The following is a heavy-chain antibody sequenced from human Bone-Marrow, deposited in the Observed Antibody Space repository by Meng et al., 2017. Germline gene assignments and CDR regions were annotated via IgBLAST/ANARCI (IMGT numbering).Heavy chain of an antibody. V-gene: IGHV5-51*01. CDR2: IYPGDSDT. D-gene: IGHD1-26*01. Sequence: KVSCKGSGYSFTSYWIGWVRQMPGKGLEWMGIIYPGDSDTRYSPSFQGQVTISADKSISTAYLQWSSLKASDTASYYCARPGGSYYGTIDYWGQGTLVTVSS. J-gene: IGHJ4*02. CDR3: ARPGGSYYGTIDY. CDR1: GYSFTSYW.